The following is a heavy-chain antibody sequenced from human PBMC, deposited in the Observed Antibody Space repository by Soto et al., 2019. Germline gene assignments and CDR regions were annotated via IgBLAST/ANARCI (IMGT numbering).Heavy chain of an antibody. V-gene: IGHV4-59*01. CDR3: ARAGEEYSYGPIDY. D-gene: IGHD5-18*01. CDR1: GGSISSYY. Sequence: SETLSLTCTVSGGSISSYYWSWIRQPPGKGLEWIGYIYYSGSTNYNPSLKSRVTISVDTSKNQFSLKLSSVTAADTAVYYCARAGEEYSYGPIDYWGQGTLVTVSS. J-gene: IGHJ4*02. CDR2: IYYSGST.